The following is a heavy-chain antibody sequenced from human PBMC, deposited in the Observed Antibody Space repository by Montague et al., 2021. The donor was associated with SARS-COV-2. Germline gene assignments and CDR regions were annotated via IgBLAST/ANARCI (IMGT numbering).Heavy chain of an antibody. CDR1: GGSFSDYY. Sequence: SETLSLTCAVYGGSFSDYYWTWIRQPPGEGLEWIGEINHSGSSNYNPSLKNRVTISVDKSKNQISLKLTSVVAADTATYYCARGQVTIFSVLMMFPAAVAIAVWGQGTTVTVSS. D-gene: IGHD3-3*01. J-gene: IGHJ3*01. V-gene: IGHV4-34*01. CDR2: INHSGSS. CDR3: ARGQVTIFSVLMMFPAAVAIAV.